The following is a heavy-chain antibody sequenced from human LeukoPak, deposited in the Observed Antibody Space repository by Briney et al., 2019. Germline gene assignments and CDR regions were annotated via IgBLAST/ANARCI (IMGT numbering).Heavy chain of an antibody. CDR2: IYYSGST. Sequence: SETLSLTCTVSGGSISSSSYCWGWIRQPPGKGLEWIGSIYYSGSTYYNPSLKSRVTISVDTSKNQFSLKLSSVTAADTAVYYCARRGIVVVPAAIRTFDIWGQGTMVTVSS. J-gene: IGHJ3*02. CDR3: ARRGIVVVPAAIRTFDI. CDR1: GGSISSSSYC. D-gene: IGHD2-2*02. V-gene: IGHV4-39*01.